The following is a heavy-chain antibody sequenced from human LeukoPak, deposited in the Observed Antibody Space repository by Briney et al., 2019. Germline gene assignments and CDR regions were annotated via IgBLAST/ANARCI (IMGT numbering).Heavy chain of an antibody. J-gene: IGHJ6*02. CDR3: ARDLGIAAAGTVYYYYYGMDI. CDR2: IWYDGSNK. CDR1: GFTFSSYG. V-gene: IGHV3-33*01. D-gene: IGHD6-13*01. Sequence: GGSLRLSWAAAGFTFSSYGMHWVRQAPGKGLEWVAVIWYDGSNKYYADSVKGRFTISRDNSKNTLYLQMNSLRAEDTAVYYCARDLGIAAAGTVYYYYYGMDIWGQGTTVTVSS.